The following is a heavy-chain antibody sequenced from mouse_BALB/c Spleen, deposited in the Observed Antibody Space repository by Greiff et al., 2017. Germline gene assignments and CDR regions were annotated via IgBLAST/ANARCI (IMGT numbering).Heavy chain of an antibody. Sequence: EVQLVESGGGLVQPGGSRKLSCAASGFTFSDYGMAWVRQAPGKGPEWVAFISNLAYSIYYADTVTGRFTISRENAKNTLYLEMSSLRSEDTAMYYCARDPGGGAMDYWGQGTSVTVSS. V-gene: IGHV5-15*02. CDR1: GFTFSDYG. CDR2: ISNLAYSI. J-gene: IGHJ4*01. CDR3: ARDPGGGAMDY.